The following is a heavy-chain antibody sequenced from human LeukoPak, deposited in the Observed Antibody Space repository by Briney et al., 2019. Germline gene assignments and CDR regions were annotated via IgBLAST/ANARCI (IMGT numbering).Heavy chain of an antibody. D-gene: IGHD6-19*01. Sequence: GGSLRLSCAASGFTFSSNGMNWVRQAPGKGLEWVAVISYDGSNKYYADSVKGRFTISRDNAKNSLYLQMNSLRAEDTAVYYCARDSPRQAVAGHFDYWGQGTLVTVSS. V-gene: IGHV3-30*03. CDR3: ARDSPRQAVAGHFDY. J-gene: IGHJ4*02. CDR2: ISYDGSNK. CDR1: GFTFSSNG.